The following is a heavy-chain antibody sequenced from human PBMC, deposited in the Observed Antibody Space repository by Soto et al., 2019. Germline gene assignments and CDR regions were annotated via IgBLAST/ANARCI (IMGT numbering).Heavy chain of an antibody. J-gene: IGHJ6*02. Sequence: QVQLVESGGGVVQPGRSLRLSCTASGFTFRSHGMHWVRQTPGKGLEWLAVISFDGSNKYYADSVKGRFTISRDNSNNKLFLQMNRLRPDDTAEFYCGRAGGYDPFSCHYKFCMDVWGQGTTVIVSS. CDR1: GFTFRSHG. CDR3: GRAGGYDPFSCHYKFCMDV. V-gene: IGHV3-30*03. CDR2: ISFDGSNK. D-gene: IGHD2-15*01.